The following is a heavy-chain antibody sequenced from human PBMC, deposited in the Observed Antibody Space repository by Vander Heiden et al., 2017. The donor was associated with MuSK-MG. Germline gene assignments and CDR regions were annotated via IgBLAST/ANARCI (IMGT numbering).Heavy chain of an antibody. D-gene: IGHD3-10*01. CDR2: IKQDGREK. J-gene: IGHJ4*02. V-gene: IGHV3-7*03. CDR3: ASGGYYYGY. CDR1: GFTFSNYW. Sequence: EVQLVESGGGLVQPGGSLRLSCAASGFTFSNYWMSWVRQAPGKGLEWVANIKQDGREKDYVDSVKGRFTISRDNAKNSLYLKMNSLRAEDTAVYYCASGGYYYGYWGQGTLVTVSS.